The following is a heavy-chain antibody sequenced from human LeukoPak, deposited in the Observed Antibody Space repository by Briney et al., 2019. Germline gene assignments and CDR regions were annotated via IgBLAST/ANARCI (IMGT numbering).Heavy chain of an antibody. D-gene: IGHD5-12*01. CDR1: GFTFSSYE. V-gene: IGHV3-48*03. CDR3: ARDSGYSGYSDY. J-gene: IGHJ4*02. CDR2: ISSSGSTI. Sequence: GGSLRLSCAASGFTFSSYEMNWVRQAPGKGLEWVSYISSSGSTIYYADSVKGRFTIPRDNSKNTLDLQMDSLRAEDTAVYYCARDSGYSGYSDYWGQGTLVTVSS.